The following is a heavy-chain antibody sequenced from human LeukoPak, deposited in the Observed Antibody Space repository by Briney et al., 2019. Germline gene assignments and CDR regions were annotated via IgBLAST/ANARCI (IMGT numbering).Heavy chain of an antibody. V-gene: IGHV3-33*06. D-gene: IGHD6-19*01. CDR2: IWHDGSNE. CDR3: AKGSYSSGWYSDY. Sequence: GGSLRLSCAASGFTFSSYGMHWVRQAPGKGLEWVAVIWHDGSNEYYADSVKGRFTISRDNSKNTLFLQMNSLRAEGTAVYYCAKGSYSSGWYSDYWGQGTLATVSA. J-gene: IGHJ4*02. CDR1: GFTFSSYG.